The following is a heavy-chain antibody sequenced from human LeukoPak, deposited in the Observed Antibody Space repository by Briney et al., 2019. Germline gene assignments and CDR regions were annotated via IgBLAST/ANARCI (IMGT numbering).Heavy chain of an antibody. CDR3: ARDECSGGSCYYWFNP. CDR2: IKQDGSEK. J-gene: IGHJ5*02. D-gene: IGHD2-15*01. CDR1: GFTFSTYG. Sequence: GGSLRLSCAVSGFTFSTYGMHWVRQAPGKGLEWVANIKQDGSEKYYVDSVKGRFTISRDNAKNSLYLQMDSLRAEDTAVYYCARDECSGGSCYYWFNPWGQGTLVTVSS. V-gene: IGHV3-7*01.